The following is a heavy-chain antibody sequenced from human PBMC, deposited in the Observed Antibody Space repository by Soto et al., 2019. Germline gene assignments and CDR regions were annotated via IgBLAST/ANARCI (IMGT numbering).Heavy chain of an antibody. Sequence: SETLSLTCAVSGYSISSGYQWGWIRQPPEKGLELIGNIFHSVTTSYNPTLKRRVTVSVDTSKNQISLNLTSVTAADTAIYYWARDFFGNHYFDFWGQGTLVTVSS. CDR1: GYSISSGYQ. J-gene: IGHJ4*02. CDR2: IFHSVTT. V-gene: IGHV4-38-2*02. CDR3: ARDFFGNHYFDF. D-gene: IGHD3-10*01.